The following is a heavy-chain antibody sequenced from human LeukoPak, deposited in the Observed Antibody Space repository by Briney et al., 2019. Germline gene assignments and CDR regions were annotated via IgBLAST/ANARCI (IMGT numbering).Heavy chain of an antibody. Sequence: SETLSLTCAVYGGSFSGYYWSWIRQPPGKGLEWIGEINHSGSTNYNPSLKSRVTISVDTSKNQFSLKLSSVTAADTAVYYCARRGLPSYYYYYYYMDVWGKGTTVTVSS. V-gene: IGHV4-34*01. CDR3: ARRGLPSYYYYYYYMDV. CDR1: GGSFSGYY. D-gene: IGHD2-21*01. CDR2: INHSGST. J-gene: IGHJ6*03.